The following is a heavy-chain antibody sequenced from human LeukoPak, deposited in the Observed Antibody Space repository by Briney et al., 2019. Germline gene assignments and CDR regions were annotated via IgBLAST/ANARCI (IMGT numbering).Heavy chain of an antibody. Sequence: SETLSLTCTVSGGSISSYYWSWIRQPPGKGLEWIGYIYYSGSTNYNPSLKSRVTISVDTSKNQFSLKLSSVTAADTAVYYCARVVTAIPGWFDPWGQGTLVTVSS. J-gene: IGHJ5*02. CDR2: IYYSGST. V-gene: IGHV4-59*01. CDR3: ARVVTAIPGWFDP. D-gene: IGHD2-21*02. CDR1: GGSISSYY.